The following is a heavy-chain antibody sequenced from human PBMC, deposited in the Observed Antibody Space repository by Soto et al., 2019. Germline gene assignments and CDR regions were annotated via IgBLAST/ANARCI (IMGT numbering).Heavy chain of an antibody. Sequence: QVQLVQSGAEVKKPGSSVKVSCKAAGGTFSASSISWVRQAPGQGLEWMGGSIPIFGTANYAQKFQGRVTITADESTSTTYMELRSLRSEDTAVYYCATVGQHCKVSNYYGMDVWGQGTTVTVSS. V-gene: IGHV1-69*01. D-gene: IGHD3-3*02. CDR1: GGTFSASS. CDR3: ATVGQHCKVSNYYGMDV. CDR2: SIPIFGTA. J-gene: IGHJ6*02.